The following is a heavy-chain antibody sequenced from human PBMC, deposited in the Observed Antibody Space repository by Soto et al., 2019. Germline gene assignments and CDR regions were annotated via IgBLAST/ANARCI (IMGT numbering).Heavy chain of an antibody. V-gene: IGHV4-30-4*01. D-gene: IGHD2-2*01. CDR3: VRVVRFCSSPSCRGRNWFDP. J-gene: IGHJ5*02. CDR1: GGSISSGDYY. CDR2: MFYTGTT. Sequence: QVQLQESGPGLVKPSQTLSLTCSVSGGSISSGDYYWSWIRQPPGKGLEWIGYMFYTGTTYYNPSLKSRITISSDTSKNQFSLRLTSVTAADTAEYHCVRVVRFCSSPSCRGRNWFDPWGQGTRVTVSS.